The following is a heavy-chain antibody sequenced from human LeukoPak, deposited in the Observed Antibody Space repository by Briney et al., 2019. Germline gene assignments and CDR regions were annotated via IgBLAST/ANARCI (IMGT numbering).Heavy chain of an antibody. CDR3: ARESFSGWYDDD. J-gene: IGHJ4*02. CDR1: GFSVSRNY. D-gene: IGHD6-19*01. V-gene: IGHV3-21*01. CDR2: ISSSSTYI. Sequence: GGSLRLSCAASGFSVSRNYMTWVRQAPGKGLEWVSSISSSSTYIYYADSVKGRFTISRDNAKNSLYLQMNSLRGEDTAVYYCARESFSGWYDDDWGKGTLVTVSS.